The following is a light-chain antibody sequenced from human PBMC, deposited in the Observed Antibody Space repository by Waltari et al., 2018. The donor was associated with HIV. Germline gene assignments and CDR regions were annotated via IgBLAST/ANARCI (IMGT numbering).Light chain of an antibody. J-gene: IGLJ3*02. V-gene: IGLV7-46*01. CDR1: TGPVTSGHH. Sequence: QAVVTQEPSLTVSPGGTVTLTCGSSTGPVTSGHHPYWFQQRPGQAPRTLIYDATNKVSWTTARFSGSLLGGKAALTLSGAQPDDEADYYCLLSYSGARPWVFGGGTKLTVL. CDR3: LLSYSGARPWV. CDR2: DAT.